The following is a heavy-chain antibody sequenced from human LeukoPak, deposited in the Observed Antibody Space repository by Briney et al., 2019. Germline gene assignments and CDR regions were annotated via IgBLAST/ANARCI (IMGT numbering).Heavy chain of an antibody. D-gene: IGHD5-12*01. V-gene: IGHV4-39*07. CDR2: IYYSGST. CDR3: AARGADIVATPFDY. CDR1: GGSISSSSYY. Sequence: TSETLSLTCTVSGGSISSSSYYWGWIRQPPGKGLEWIGSIYYSGSTYYNPSLKSRVTISVDTSKNQFSPKLSSVTAADTAVYYCAARGADIVATPFDYWGQGTLVTVSS. J-gene: IGHJ4*02.